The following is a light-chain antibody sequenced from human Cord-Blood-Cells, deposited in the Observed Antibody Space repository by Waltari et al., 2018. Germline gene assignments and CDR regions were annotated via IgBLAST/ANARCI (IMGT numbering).Light chain of an antibody. Sequence: QSAPTQPPSASGSPGQSVTISCPGTSSDVGGYNYVSWYQQHPGKAPKLMIYEVSKRPSGVPDRFSGSKSGNTASLTVSGLQAEDEADYYCSSYAGSNNVVFGGGTKLTVL. J-gene: IGLJ2*01. CDR2: EVS. V-gene: IGLV2-8*01. CDR1: SSDVGGYNY. CDR3: SSYAGSNNVV.